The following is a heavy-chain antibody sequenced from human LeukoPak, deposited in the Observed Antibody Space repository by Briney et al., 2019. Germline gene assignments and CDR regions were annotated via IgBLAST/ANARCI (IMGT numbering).Heavy chain of an antibody. J-gene: IGHJ4*02. CDR2: ISGSGGST. D-gene: IGHD4-17*01. V-gene: IGHV3-23*01. CDR3: ARDGDGDYVFSYYFDY. Sequence: GGSLRLSCAASGFTFSSYAMSWVRQAPGKGLEWVSAISGSGGSTYYADSVKGRFTISRDNSKNTLYLQMNSLRAEDTAVYYCARDGDGDYVFSYYFDYWGQGTLVTVSS. CDR1: GFTFSSYA.